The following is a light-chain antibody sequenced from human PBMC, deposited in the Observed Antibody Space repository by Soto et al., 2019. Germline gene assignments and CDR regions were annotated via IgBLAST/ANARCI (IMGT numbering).Light chain of an antibody. J-gene: IGKJ1*01. Sequence: DIQMTQSPSSLSASVGDRVTITCRASQSISSYLNWYQQKPGKAPKLLIYAASSLQSGVPSRFSGSGSGTDFTLTISSLQPEDFATYYCQQSYSTPVTFGQETKVDIK. CDR3: QQSYSTPVT. V-gene: IGKV1-39*01. CDR2: AAS. CDR1: QSISSY.